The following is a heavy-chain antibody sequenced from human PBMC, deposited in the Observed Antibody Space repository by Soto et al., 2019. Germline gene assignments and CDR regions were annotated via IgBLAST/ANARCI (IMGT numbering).Heavy chain of an antibody. CDR1: GYSFTSYW. V-gene: IGHV5-51*01. CDR2: IYPGDSDT. D-gene: IGHD2-2*01. CDR3: ALPRYCSSTSCQGDFDY. J-gene: IGHJ4*02. Sequence: PGESLKISCKGSGYSFTSYWIGWVRQMPGKGLEWMGIIYPGDSDTRYSPSFQGQVTISADKSISTAYLQWSSLKASDTAMYYCALPRYCSSTSCQGDFDYWGQGTLVTVSS.